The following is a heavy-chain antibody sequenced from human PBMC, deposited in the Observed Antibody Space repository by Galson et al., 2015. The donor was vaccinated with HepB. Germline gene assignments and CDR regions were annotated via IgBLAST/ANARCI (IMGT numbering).Heavy chain of an antibody. Sequence: SLRLSCAAPGFTFSSYAMHWVRQAPGKGLEWVAVISYDGSKKYYADSVKGRFTMSRDNSKNTLYLQMNSLRAEDTAVFYCARDQGGTWIQISGDWGQGTLVTVSS. CDR2: ISYDGSKK. D-gene: IGHD5-18*01. CDR3: ARDQGGTWIQISGD. CDR1: GFTFSSYA. J-gene: IGHJ4*02. V-gene: IGHV3-30-3*01.